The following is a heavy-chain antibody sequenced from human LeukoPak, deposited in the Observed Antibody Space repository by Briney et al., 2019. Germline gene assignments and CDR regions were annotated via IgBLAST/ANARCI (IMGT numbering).Heavy chain of an antibody. Sequence: ASVKVSCKASGYTFTGYYMHWVRQAPGQGLEWMGGIIPIFGTANYAQKFQGRVTITADESTSTAYMELSSLRSEDTAVYYCARAGDRMVRGVMGFDYWGQGTLVTVSS. CDR3: ARAGDRMVRGVMGFDY. D-gene: IGHD3-10*01. V-gene: IGHV1-69*13. CDR2: IIPIFGTA. CDR1: GYTFTGYY. J-gene: IGHJ4*02.